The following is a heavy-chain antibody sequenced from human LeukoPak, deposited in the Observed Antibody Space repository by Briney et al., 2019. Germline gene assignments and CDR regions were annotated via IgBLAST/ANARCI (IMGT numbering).Heavy chain of an antibody. CDR1: GVPTTSSNHF. Sequence: PSETLSLTCTVSGVPTTSSNHFWGWIRQPPGKGLEWIGTIYYSGRPFHNPSLKSRVTISVDASKNQFSLQLNSVAAADTAVYYCASAGARYSDTGGLYAFDFWGRGTMVTVSS. J-gene: IGHJ3*01. CDR3: ASAGARYSDTGGLYAFDF. D-gene: IGHD2-8*02. CDR2: IYYSGRP. V-gene: IGHV4-39*01.